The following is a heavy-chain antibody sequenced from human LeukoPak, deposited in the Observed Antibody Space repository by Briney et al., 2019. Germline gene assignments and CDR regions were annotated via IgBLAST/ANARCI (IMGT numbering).Heavy chain of an antibody. Sequence: PGRPLRLSCAASGFTFSSYGMHWVRQAPGKGLEWVAVISYDGSNKYYADSVKGRFTISRDNSKNTLYLQMNSLRAEDTAVYYCAGAAVAGYHYWGQGTLVTVSS. J-gene: IGHJ4*02. CDR1: GFTFSSYG. D-gene: IGHD6-19*01. V-gene: IGHV3-30*03. CDR2: ISYDGSNK. CDR3: AGAAVAGYHY.